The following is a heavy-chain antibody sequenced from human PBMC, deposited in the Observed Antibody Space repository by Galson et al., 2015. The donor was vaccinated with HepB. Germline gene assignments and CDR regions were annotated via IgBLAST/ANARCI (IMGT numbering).Heavy chain of an antibody. V-gene: IGHV3-30-3*01. CDR1: GFTFCSYA. J-gene: IGHJ4*02. Sequence: SLRFSCAASGFTFCSYAMHWVRQAAGQGLEWVAVISYDGRNKSYADSVKGRFTISRDNSKNTLYLQMNRLRAEDTAVYYCARASITIFGVDNSYFDYWGQGTLVTVSS. CDR2: ISYDGRNK. D-gene: IGHD3-3*01. CDR3: ARASITIFGVDNSYFDY.